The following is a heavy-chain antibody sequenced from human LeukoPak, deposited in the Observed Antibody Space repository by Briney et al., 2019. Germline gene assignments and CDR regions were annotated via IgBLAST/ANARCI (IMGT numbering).Heavy chain of an antibody. Sequence: SETLSLTCAVSGGSISSGNWWSWVRQPPGKGLEWIGAIYHSGSTNYNPSLKSRVTISVDKSKNQFSLKLYSVTAADTAVYYCAREFSAVDTAMAYFDYWGQGTLVTVSS. V-gene: IGHV4-4*02. CDR3: AREFSAVDTAMAYFDY. J-gene: IGHJ4*02. D-gene: IGHD5-18*01. CDR1: GGSISSGNW. CDR2: IYHSGST.